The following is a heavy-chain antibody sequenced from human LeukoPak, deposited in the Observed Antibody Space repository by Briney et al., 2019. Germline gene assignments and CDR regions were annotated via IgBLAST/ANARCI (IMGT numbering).Heavy chain of an antibody. J-gene: IGHJ5*01. Sequence: GASVKVSCKASGHTFSRSYMHWVRQAPGQGLEWMGWINPNTGNPTYAQGFTGRFVFSLDTSVTTTYLQISGLEAEDTAVYYCARAYQRLGGLSFPDSWGQGTLVTVSS. CDR2: INPNTGNP. D-gene: IGHD3-16*02. CDR1: GHTFSRSY. CDR3: ARAYQRLGGLSFPDS. V-gene: IGHV7-4-1*02.